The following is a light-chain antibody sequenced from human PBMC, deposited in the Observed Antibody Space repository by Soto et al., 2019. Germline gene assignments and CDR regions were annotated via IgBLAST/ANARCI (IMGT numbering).Light chain of an antibody. CDR3: GSYTSSSTYV. Sequence: QSALTQPASVSGSPGQSITISCTGTSSDVGGYNYVSWYQQHPGKPPKLMIYDVRNRPSGLSNRFSGSKSGNTASLTISGLQAEDEAEYYCGSYTSSSTYVFGTGTKLTVL. J-gene: IGLJ1*01. V-gene: IGLV2-14*01. CDR1: SSDVGGYNY. CDR2: DVR.